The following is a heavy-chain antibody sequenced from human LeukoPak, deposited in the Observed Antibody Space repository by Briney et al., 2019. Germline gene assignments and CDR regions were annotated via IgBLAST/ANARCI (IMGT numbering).Heavy chain of an antibody. V-gene: IGHV1-8*01. D-gene: IGHD3-22*01. Sequence: ASVKVSCKASGSTFTSYDINWVRQATGQGLEWMGWMNPNSGNTGYAQKLQGRVTLTRNNSINTAYMELRSLRSEDTAVYYCARGPYDSSGYRFDSWGQGTLVTVSS. CDR2: MNPNSGNT. CDR1: GSTFTSYD. CDR3: ARGPYDSSGYRFDS. J-gene: IGHJ4*02.